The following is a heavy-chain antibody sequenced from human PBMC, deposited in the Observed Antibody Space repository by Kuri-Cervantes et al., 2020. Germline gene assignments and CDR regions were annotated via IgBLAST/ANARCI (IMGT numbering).Heavy chain of an antibody. D-gene: IGHD3-16*01. CDR1: GYSFTTYC. Sequence: GESLKISCMGCGYSFTTYCIGWVRQMPGKGLEWMGIIYPGDSDTRYSPSFQGQVTISADKSINTAYLQWSSLKASDTAIYYCARRGSYNFDFWGQGTLVTVSS. CDR2: IYPGDSDT. V-gene: IGHV5-51*01. CDR3: ARRGSYNFDF. J-gene: IGHJ4*02.